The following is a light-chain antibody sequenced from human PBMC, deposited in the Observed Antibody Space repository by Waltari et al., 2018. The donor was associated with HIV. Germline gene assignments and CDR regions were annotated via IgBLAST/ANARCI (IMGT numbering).Light chain of an antibody. J-gene: IGLJ3*02. V-gene: IGLV6-57*02. CDR2: EDN. Sequence: NLMLTQPHSVSESPGKTVTISCTGSSGRIASNYVQWYQQRPGSAPTTVIFEDNQRSSGVPDRFSGSLDSSSNSASLTISRLKTEDEADYYCQSFDGITAVFGGGTKLTVL. CDR3: QSFDGITAV. CDR1: SGRIASNY.